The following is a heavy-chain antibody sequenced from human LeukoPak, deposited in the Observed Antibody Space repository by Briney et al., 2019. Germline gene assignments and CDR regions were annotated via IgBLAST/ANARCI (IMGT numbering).Heavy chain of an antibody. CDR3: ARSGPHTYCSSTSCYVDY. V-gene: IGHV1-18*01. Sequence: ASVTVSCTASGYTFTSYGISWVRQAPGHGLEWMGWISAYNGNTNYAQKLQGRVTMTTDTSTSTAYMELRSLRSDDTAVYYCARSGPHTYCSSTSCYVDYWGQGTLVTVSS. D-gene: IGHD2-2*01. CDR2: ISAYNGNT. J-gene: IGHJ4*02. CDR1: GYTFTSYG.